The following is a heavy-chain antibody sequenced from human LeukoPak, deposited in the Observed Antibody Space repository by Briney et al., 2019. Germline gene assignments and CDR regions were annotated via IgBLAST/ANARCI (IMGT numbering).Heavy chain of an antibody. V-gene: IGHV3-7*01. CDR2: VKQDGSER. Sequence: PGGSLRLSCAASGFTFSSYWMSWVRQARGKGPVWVANVKQDGSERYYVGSVRGRFTISRDNAKNSLYLQMNSLRAEDTAVYYCAREGAYYLDSWGQGTLVAVS. D-gene: IGHD4/OR15-4a*01. CDR3: AREGAYYLDS. CDR1: GFTFSSYW. J-gene: IGHJ4*02.